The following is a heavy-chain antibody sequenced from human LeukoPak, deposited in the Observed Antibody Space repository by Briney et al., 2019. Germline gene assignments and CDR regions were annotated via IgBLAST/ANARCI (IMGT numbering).Heavy chain of an antibody. J-gene: IGHJ5*02. V-gene: IGHV4-34*01. CDR3: ARLGVVVTAIPGWFDP. Sequence: SETLSLTCAVYGGSFSGYYWSWIRQPPGKGLEWIGEINHSGSTNYNPSLKSRVTISVDTSKNQFSLKLSSVTAADTAVYYCARLGVVVTAIPGWFDPWGQGTLVTVSS. D-gene: IGHD2-21*02. CDR1: GGSFSGYY. CDR2: INHSGST.